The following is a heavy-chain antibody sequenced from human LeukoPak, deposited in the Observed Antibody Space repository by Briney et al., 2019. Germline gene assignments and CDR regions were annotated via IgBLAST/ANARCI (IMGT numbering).Heavy chain of an antibody. CDR3: AKLRASSSGWSPFGY. D-gene: IGHD6-19*01. J-gene: IGHJ4*02. CDR2: ISGSGGST. V-gene: IGHV3-23*01. CDR1: GFTFSSYW. Sequence: PGGSLRLSCAASGFTFSSYWMHWVRQAPGEGLEWVSAISGSGGSTYYADSVKGRFTISRDNSKNTLYLQMNSLRAEDTAVYYCAKLRASSSGWSPFGYWGQGTLVTVSS.